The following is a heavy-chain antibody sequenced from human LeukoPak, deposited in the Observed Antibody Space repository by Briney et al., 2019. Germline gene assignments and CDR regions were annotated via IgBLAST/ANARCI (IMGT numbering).Heavy chain of an antibody. J-gene: IGHJ6*03. V-gene: IGHV4-59*01. CDR3: ARDTSGWYSKYYYYMDV. CDR1: XXSXSSYY. Sequence: SETLSLTXXXXXXSXSSYYWSWIRQPPGKGLEGIGYIYYSGSTNYNPSRKSRVTISVDTSKNQFSLRLSSVTAADTAVYYCARDTSGWYSKYYYYMDVWGKGTTVTVSS. CDR2: IYYSGST. D-gene: IGHD6-19*01.